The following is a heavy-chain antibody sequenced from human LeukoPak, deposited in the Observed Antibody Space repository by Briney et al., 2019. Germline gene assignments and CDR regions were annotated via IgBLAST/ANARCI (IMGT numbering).Heavy chain of an antibody. J-gene: IGHJ3*02. D-gene: IGHD3-9*01. CDR2: ISYDGSNK. CDR3: AKILGLSRYFDWLSSMNPFDI. V-gene: IGHV3-30*18. CDR1: GFTFSSYG. Sequence: PGGSLRLSCAASGFTFSSYGMHWVRQAPGKGLEWVAVISYDGSNKYYADSVKGRFTISRDNSKNTLYLQMNSLRAEDTAVYYCAKILGLSRYFDWLSSMNPFDIWGQGTMVTVSS.